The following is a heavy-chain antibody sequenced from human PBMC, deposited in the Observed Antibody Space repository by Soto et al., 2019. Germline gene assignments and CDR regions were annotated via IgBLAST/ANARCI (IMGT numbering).Heavy chain of an antibody. J-gene: IGHJ4*02. CDR1: GFNFSDYY. CDR2: ISSSSSYT. V-gene: IGHV3-11*05. Sequence: GGSLILSCAASGFNFSDYYMSWIRQAPGKGLEWVSYISSSSSYTNYADSVKGRFTISRDNAKNSLYLQMNSLRAEDTAVYYCARDHHRYSGYDYVDYWGQGTLVTVSS. CDR3: ARDHHRYSGYDYVDY. D-gene: IGHD5-12*01.